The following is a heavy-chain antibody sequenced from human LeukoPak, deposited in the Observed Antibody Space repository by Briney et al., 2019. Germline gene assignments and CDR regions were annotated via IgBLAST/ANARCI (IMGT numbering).Heavy chain of an antibody. CDR2: IAVGSGNT. V-gene: IGHV1-58*02. Sequence: SVKVSCKASGVTFSRYAMHWVRQARGQRLEWIGWIAVGSGNTNYAQKFQGRVTITRDMSTNTAYMELSSLRSEDRALYYCPAVFGTGYYYYFYYWGQGTLVTVSS. CDR3: PAVFGTGYYYYFYY. D-gene: IGHD2-15*01. J-gene: IGHJ4*02. CDR1: GVTFSRYA.